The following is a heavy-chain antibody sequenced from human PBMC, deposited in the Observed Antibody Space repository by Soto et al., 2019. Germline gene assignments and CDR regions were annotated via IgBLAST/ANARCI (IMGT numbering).Heavy chain of an antibody. CDR2: INPNSGGT. Sequence: ASVKVSCKASGYTFTGYYMHWVRQAPGQGLEWMGWINPNSGGTNYAQKFQGWVTMTRDTSISTAYMELSSLRSEDTAVYYCVAGGTRWLQSPFDYWGQGTLVTVS. V-gene: IGHV1-2*04. D-gene: IGHD1-1*01. CDR1: GYTFTGYY. CDR3: VAGGTRWLQSPFDY. J-gene: IGHJ4*02.